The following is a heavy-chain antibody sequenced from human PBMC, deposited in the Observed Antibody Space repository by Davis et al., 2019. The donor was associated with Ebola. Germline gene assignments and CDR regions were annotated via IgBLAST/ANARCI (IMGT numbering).Heavy chain of an antibody. CDR3: ARGDYAGWFDP. J-gene: IGHJ5*02. CDR1: GYTFTGYY. CDR2: INPNSGGT. Sequence: AASVKVSCKASGYTFTGYYMHWVRQAPGQGLEWMGRINPNSGGTNYAQKFQGRVTMTRDTSISTAYMELRSLRSDDTAVYYCARGDYAGWFDPWGQGTLVTVSS. D-gene: IGHD4-17*01. V-gene: IGHV1-2*06.